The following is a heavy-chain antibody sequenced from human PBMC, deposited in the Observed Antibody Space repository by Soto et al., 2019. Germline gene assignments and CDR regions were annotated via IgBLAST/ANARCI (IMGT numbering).Heavy chain of an antibody. CDR3: ARQRRGGYWLDP. J-gene: IGHJ5*02. CDR2: IYYTETT. CDR1: GVSVTNGDYY. Sequence: SETLSLTCAVSGVSVTNGDYYWTWMRQSPGKGLEWIGNIYYTETTNYNPSLNSRLSISIDTSRNQFSLQLTSVTAADTAIYYCARQRRGGYWLDPWGQGTLVTVSS. V-gene: IGHV4-30-4*01.